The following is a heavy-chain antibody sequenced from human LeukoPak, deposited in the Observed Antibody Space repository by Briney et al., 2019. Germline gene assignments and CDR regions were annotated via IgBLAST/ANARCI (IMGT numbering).Heavy chain of an antibody. J-gene: IGHJ6*02. CDR1: GFTFSDYA. V-gene: IGHV3-23*01. CDR3: AKDEEREYYYGMDV. D-gene: IGHD5-24*01. CDR2: ISGSGGTT. Sequence: GGSLRLSCAASGFTFSDYAMSWVRQAPGKGLEWVSAISGSGGTTYHADSMKGRFTISRDNAKNSLYLQMNSLRAEDTALYYCAKDEEREYYYGMDVWGQGTTVTVSS.